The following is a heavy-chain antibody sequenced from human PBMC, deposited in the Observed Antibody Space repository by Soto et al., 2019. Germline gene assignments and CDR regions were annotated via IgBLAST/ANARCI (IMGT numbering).Heavy chain of an antibody. V-gene: IGHV4-34*01. Sequence: PSATLSLTCTCYGVSLSDYYWSLIRQTPGKGLEWIGEINHSGSTNYNPSLKSRVTISVDTSKNQSSLKLSSVTAADTAVYYCARHGTRRTRFVHLYYYYYGMDVWGQGTSVTVSS. CDR3: ARHGTRRTRFVHLYYYYYGMDV. CDR1: GVSLSDYY. CDR2: INHSGST. J-gene: IGHJ6*02. D-gene: IGHD3-10*01.